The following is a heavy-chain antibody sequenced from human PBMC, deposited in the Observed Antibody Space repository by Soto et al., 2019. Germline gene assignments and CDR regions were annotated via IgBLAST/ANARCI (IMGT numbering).Heavy chain of an antibody. D-gene: IGHD3-3*01. CDR1: GEYFSANY. V-gene: IGHV4-34*01. CDR2: INHAGTT. Sequence: QVQLQQWGAGLLKPSETLSLTCDISGEYFSANYWSWIRQTPGKGLEWRGEINHAGTTDYNPSVEDRIIISADASKNQFSLKLPSVTVMDTAVYYCATGGLFSSWGQGTLVTVSS. J-gene: IGHJ5*02. CDR3: ATGGLFSS.